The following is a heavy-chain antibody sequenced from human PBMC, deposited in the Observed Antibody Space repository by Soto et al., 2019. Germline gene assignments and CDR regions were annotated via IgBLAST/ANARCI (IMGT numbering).Heavy chain of an antibody. CDR1: GFTFTSYS. J-gene: IGHJ4*02. Sequence: EVQLLQSGGGLVQPGGSLRLSCAASGFTFTSYSMTWVRQTPGKGLEWVAAVNPGGYSTYYADSVKGRFTISRYNSNKPLYLQMNSPRAEDTAVYYCAKDLRAGSGYDFDYRDQGALVTVSS. CDR2: VNPGGYST. CDR3: AKDLRAGSGYDFDY. V-gene: IGHV3-23*01. D-gene: IGHD5-12*01.